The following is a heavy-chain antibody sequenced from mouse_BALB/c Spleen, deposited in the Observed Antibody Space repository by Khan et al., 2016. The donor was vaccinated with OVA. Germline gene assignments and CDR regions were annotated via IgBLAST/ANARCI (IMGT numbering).Heavy chain of an antibody. CDR2: INPYNGAT. D-gene: IGHD4-1*01. J-gene: IGHJ2*01. CDR1: GYRFTSYI. Sequence: EVQLQQSGPELVKPGTSVKMSCKASGYRFTSYIIHWVKQKPGQGLEWIGYINPYNGATTYNEKFKGKATLTSDKSSNTAYMELSSLTSEDSAVXYCARGNWQSYYFDYWGQGTTLTVSS. CDR3: ARGNWQSYYFDY. V-gene: IGHV1S136*01.